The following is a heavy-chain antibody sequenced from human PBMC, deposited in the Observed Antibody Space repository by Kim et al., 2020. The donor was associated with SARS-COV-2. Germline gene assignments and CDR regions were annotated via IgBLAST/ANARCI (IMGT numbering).Heavy chain of an antibody. V-gene: IGHV3-53*01. CDR1: GFTVSSNY. J-gene: IGHJ5*02. D-gene: IGHD2-15*01. CDR3: ARDMLGYCSGGSCYRAWFDP. Sequence: GGSLRLSCAASGFTVSSNYMSWVRQAPGKGLEWVSVIYSGGSTYYADSVKGRFTISRDNSKNTLYLQMNSLRAEDTAVYYCARDMLGYCSGGSCYRAWFDPWGQGTLVTVSS. CDR2: IYSGGST.